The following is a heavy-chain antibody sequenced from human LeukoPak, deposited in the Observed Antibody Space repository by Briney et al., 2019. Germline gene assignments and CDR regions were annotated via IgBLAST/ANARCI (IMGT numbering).Heavy chain of an antibody. J-gene: IGHJ4*02. V-gene: IGHV4-59*08. D-gene: IGHD3-16*01. CDR3: ARRRVISYYDYVWGSYEDSNFDY. CDR1: GGSISSYY. Sequence: SETLSLTCTVSGGSISSYYWSWIRQPPGKGLGWIGYIYYSGSTNYNPSLKSRVTISVDTSKNQFSLKLSSVTAADTAVYYCARRRVISYYDYVWGSYEDSNFDYWGQGTLVTVSS. CDR2: IYYSGST.